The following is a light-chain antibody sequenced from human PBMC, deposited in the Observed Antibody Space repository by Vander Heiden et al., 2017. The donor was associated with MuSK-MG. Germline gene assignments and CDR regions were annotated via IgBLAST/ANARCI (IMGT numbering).Light chain of an antibody. CDR3: QQRDSTPMT. V-gene: IGKV1-39*01. J-gene: IGKJ3*01. Sequence: DIQMPQSPSSLSASVGDRVTITCRASQSISSYLNWYQQKPGKAPKLLIYAASSLQSGVPSRFSGSGSGTDFTLTISRLQPEDFATYYCQQRDSTPMTFGHGTKVDIK. CDR2: AAS. CDR1: QSISSY.